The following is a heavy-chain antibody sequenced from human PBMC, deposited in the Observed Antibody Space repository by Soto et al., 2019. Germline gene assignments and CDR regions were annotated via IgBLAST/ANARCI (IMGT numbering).Heavy chain of an antibody. CDR2: IYYSGST. Sequence: SETLSLTCTVSGGSISSSSYYWGWIRQPPGKGLEWIGSIYYSGSTYYNPSLKSRVTISVDTSKNQFSLNLSSVTAADTAVYYCASHTPAISISDQWSQGSLVTVSS. J-gene: IGHJ4*02. CDR3: ASHTPAISISDQ. D-gene: IGHD2-15*01. CDR1: GGSISSSSYY. V-gene: IGHV4-39*01.